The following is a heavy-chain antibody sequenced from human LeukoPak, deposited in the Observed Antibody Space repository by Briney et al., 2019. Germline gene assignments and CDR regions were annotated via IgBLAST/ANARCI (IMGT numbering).Heavy chain of an antibody. J-gene: IGHJ4*02. CDR1: GFTFSGYG. Sequence: GGSLRLSCAASGFTFSGYGMHWVRQAPGKGLEWVAFIRYDGSNKYYADSVKGRFTISRDNSKNTLYLQMNSLRAEDTAVYYCANHQTPKTAAAFLFDYWGQGTLVTVSS. CDR3: ANHQTPKTAAAFLFDY. CDR2: IRYDGSNK. D-gene: IGHD6-13*01. V-gene: IGHV3-30*02.